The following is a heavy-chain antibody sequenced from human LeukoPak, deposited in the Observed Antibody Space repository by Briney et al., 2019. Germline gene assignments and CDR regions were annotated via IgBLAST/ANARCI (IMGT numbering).Heavy chain of an antibody. CDR1: GFTFSSYA. CDR2: ISGSGGST. Sequence: PGGSLRLSCAAAGFTFSSYAMSLVRQAPGKGLEWVSAISGSGGSTYYADSVKGRFTISRDNSKNTLYLQMNSLRAEDTAVYYCAKEWLWGNFGVAKSPFDYWGQGTLVTVSS. D-gene: IGHD3-3*01. CDR3: AKEWLWGNFGVAKSPFDY. V-gene: IGHV3-23*01. J-gene: IGHJ4*02.